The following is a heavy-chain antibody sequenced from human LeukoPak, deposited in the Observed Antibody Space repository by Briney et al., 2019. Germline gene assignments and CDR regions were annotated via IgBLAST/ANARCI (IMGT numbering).Heavy chain of an antibody. J-gene: IGHJ3*02. V-gene: IGHV1-46*01. Sequence: ASVKVSCKASGYTFTSYYMHCGRQAPGQGLEWMRIINPSGGSTSYAQNFQGRVTMTRDTSTSTVYMELSSLRSEDTAVYYCARISDNYDILIGYTAFDIWGQGTMVTVSS. CDR2: INPSGGST. CDR1: GYTFTSYY. D-gene: IGHD3-9*01. CDR3: ARISDNYDILIGYTAFDI.